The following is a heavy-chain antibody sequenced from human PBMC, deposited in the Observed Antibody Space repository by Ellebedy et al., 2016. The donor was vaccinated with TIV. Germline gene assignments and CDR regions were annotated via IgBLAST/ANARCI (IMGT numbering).Heavy chain of an antibody. D-gene: IGHD1-26*01. V-gene: IGHV1-69*04. CDR3: ARWGGSSGRFQGPYDH. CDR1: GGTFSNYA. Sequence: AASVKVSCKASGGTFSNYAFNWVRQPPGQGLEWMGRIIPILGVADYAQNFQGRVTFTADKYTTTTYMELSSLRSEDTAVYYCARWGGSSGRFQGPYDHWGQGTLVAVSS. CDR2: IIPILGVA. J-gene: IGHJ4*02.